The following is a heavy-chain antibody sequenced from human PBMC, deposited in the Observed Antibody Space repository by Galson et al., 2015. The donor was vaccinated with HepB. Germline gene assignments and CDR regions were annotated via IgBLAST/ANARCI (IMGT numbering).Heavy chain of an antibody. CDR1: GFTFSRYD. CDR3: AKRAQYSSTWGRTRFSSYFDMDV. V-gene: IGHV3-30*18. D-gene: IGHD6-13*01. Sequence: SLRLSCAASGFTFSRYDMHWVRQAPGKGLEWVALISYDGSGEYYADSVKGRFIISRDNSKNTLYLQMNSLRAEDTAVYYCAKRAQYSSTWGRTRFSSYFDMDVWGRGPRSPSPQ. CDR2: ISYDGSGE. J-gene: IGHJ6*01.